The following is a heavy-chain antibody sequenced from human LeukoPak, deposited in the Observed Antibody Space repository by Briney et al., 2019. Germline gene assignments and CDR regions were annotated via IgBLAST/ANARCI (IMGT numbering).Heavy chain of an antibody. CDR2: IYPADSDT. D-gene: IGHD3-10*01. CDR1: GYIFTDYW. Sequence: GESLKISCQVSGYIFTDYWIGWVRQLPGKGLESMGIIYPADSDTAYSPFFLGQVTISADKSISTVYLQWSSLKASDTAMYYCARQSRDGSKTRGYYFAHWGQGTLVTVSS. V-gene: IGHV5-51*01. CDR3: ARQSRDGSKTRGYYFAH. J-gene: IGHJ4*02.